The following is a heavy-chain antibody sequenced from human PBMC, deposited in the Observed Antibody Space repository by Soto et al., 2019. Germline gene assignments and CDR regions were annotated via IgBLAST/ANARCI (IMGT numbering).Heavy chain of an antibody. CDR3: ARGRYCLTGRCFPNWFDS. V-gene: IGHV4-30-4*01. CDR1: GDSISNLDYF. Sequence: QVQLLESGPGLVKPSQTLSLTCSVSGDSISNLDYFWAWIRQPPGQALEYIGYIYKSATTYYNPSFESRVAISVDTSKSQFSLNVPSVTAADTAMYFCARGRYCLTGRCFPNWFDSWGQGALVTVSS. D-gene: IGHD7-27*01. J-gene: IGHJ5*01. CDR2: IYKSATT.